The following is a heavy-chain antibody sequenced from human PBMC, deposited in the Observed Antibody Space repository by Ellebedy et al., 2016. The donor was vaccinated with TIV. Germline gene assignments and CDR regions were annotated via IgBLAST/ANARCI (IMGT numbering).Heavy chain of an antibody. J-gene: IGHJ5*02. V-gene: IGHV3-64*02. D-gene: IGHD2-2*01. CDR1: GFTFSSYA. Sequence: GESLKISCAASGFTFSSYAMSWVRQAPGKGLEWVSAISSDGGSTNYADSVKGRFTISRDNFENTLYLQMVSLRTEDMAVYYCGKGWISCDHWGQGTLVTVSS. CDR2: ISSDGGST. CDR3: GKGWISCDH.